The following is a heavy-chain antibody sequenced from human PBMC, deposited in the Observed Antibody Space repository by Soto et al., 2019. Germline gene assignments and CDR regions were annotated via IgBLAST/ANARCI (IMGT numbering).Heavy chain of an antibody. Sequence: PGGSLRLSCAASGFTFSSYAMHWVRQAPGKGLEWVAVISYDGSNKYYADSVKGRFTISRDNSKNTLYLQMNSLRAEDTAVYYCARSLPLSSGWYLDFDYLGQGTLVTVSS. J-gene: IGHJ4*02. V-gene: IGHV3-30-3*01. CDR3: ARSLPLSSGWYLDFDY. D-gene: IGHD6-19*01. CDR1: GFTFSSYA. CDR2: ISYDGSNK.